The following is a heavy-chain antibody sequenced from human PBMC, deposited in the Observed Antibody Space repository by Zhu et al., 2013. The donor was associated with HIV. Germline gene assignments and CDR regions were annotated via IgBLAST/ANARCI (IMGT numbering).Heavy chain of an antibody. V-gene: IGHV1-69*06. Sequence: QVQLVQSGAEVKKPGSSVKVSCKASGGTFSSFGISWVRQAPGQGLEWMGGFIPIFATTNYAQKFQGRVTISADKSTSTAYMEVSSLRPEDTAVYYCARENTRVAAAGLDAFDIWGQGQWSSSLQ. CDR3: ARENTRVAAAGLDAFDI. CDR2: FIPIFATT. J-gene: IGHJ3*02. CDR1: GGTFSSFG. D-gene: IGHD6-13*01.